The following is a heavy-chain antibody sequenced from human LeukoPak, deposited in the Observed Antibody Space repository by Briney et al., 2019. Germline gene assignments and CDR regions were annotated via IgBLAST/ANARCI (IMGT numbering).Heavy chain of an antibody. V-gene: IGHV4-39*01. Sequence: SETLSLTCTVPDGSISDNTYNWGWVRLPPGKGLEWIATIYYRGNTYYNPSLKSRATISVDTSKNKFSLNLTSVTAADTAIYYCARHWATSSTFDYWGQGTLVAVSS. CDR3: ARHWATSSTFDY. CDR2: IYYRGNT. J-gene: IGHJ4*02. CDR1: DGSISDNTYN. D-gene: IGHD6-6*01.